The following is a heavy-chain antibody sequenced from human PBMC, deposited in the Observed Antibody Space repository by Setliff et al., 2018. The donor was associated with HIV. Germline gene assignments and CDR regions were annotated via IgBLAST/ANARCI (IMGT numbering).Heavy chain of an antibody. D-gene: IGHD3-22*01. CDR2: IIPIFGTA. V-gene: IGHV1-69*13. J-gene: IGHJ4*02. CDR1: GGTFSSYA. Sequence: SVKVSCKASGGTFSSYAISWVRQAPGQGLEWMGGIIPIFGTANYAQKFQGRVTITADESTSTAYMELSSLRSEDTAVYYCAATYYYDSSGLHGFDYWGQGTLATVSS. CDR3: AATYYYDSSGLHGFDY.